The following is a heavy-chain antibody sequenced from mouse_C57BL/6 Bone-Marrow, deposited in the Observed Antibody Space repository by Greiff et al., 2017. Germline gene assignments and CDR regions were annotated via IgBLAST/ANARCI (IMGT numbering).Heavy chain of an antibody. D-gene: IGHD1-1*01. Sequence: EVKLVESGGDLVKPGGSLKLSCAASGFTFSSYGMSWVRQTPDKRLEWVATLSSGGSYTYYPDSVKGRFTISRDNAKNTRYLQMSSLKSEDTARYYCARHVSFPSFITTNYFDYWGQGTTRTVSS. CDR2: LSSGGSYT. J-gene: IGHJ2*01. V-gene: IGHV5-6*02. CDR1: GFTFSSYG. CDR3: ARHVSFPSFITTNYFDY.